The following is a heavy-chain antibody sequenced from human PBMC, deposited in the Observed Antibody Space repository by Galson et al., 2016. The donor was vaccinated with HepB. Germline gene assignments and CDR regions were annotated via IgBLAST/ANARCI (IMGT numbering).Heavy chain of an antibody. D-gene: IGHD3-9*01. Sequence: SLRLSCAASGFPFSSYGIHWVRQAPGKGLEWVAIISYDGSKKYNAESVKGRFTISRDNAKNSLYLQMNSLRVEDTAVYYCAHAPNLYYFGNWGQGTLVTASS. J-gene: IGHJ4*02. V-gene: IGHV3-33*03. CDR3: AHAPNLYYFGN. CDR1: GFPFSSYG. CDR2: ISYDGSKK.